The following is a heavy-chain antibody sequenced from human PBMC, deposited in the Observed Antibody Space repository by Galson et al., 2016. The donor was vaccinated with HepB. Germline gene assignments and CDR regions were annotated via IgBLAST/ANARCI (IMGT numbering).Heavy chain of an antibody. V-gene: IGHV3-73*01. CDR1: GFTFSGPS. CDR3: SRQGIGLDASDI. Sequence: SLRLSCAASGFTFSGPSMHWVRQASGKGLEWVGRIRSKDKSYATAYGESVKGRFTISRDDSKNTAYLQMNSLKTEDTAVYYCSRQGIGLDASDIWGQGTMVIVSS. CDR2: IRSKDKSYAT. J-gene: IGHJ3*02.